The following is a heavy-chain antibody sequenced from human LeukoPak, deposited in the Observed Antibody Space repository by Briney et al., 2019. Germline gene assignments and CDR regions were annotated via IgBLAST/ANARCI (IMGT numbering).Heavy chain of an antibody. V-gene: IGHV4-4*07. Sequence: PSETLSLTCSVSGGSISSYYWSWLGQPAGKGLEWIGRIHSGGSTNYNPSLRSGVTVSVDTPKNQFSLKLNSVTAADTAVYYCAREFVVVVAATPPWFDPWGPGTLVTVSS. D-gene: IGHD2-15*01. CDR1: GGSISSYY. J-gene: IGHJ5*02. CDR3: AREFVVVVAATPPWFDP. CDR2: IHSGGST.